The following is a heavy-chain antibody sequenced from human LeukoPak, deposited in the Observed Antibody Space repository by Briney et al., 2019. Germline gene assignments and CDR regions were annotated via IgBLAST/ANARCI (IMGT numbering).Heavy chain of an antibody. Sequence: GGSLRLSCAASGFTFSSYGMHWVRRAPGKGLEWVAVIWYDGSNKYYADSVKGRFTISRGNSKNTLYLQMNSLRAEDTAVYYCAREGSSSWYSFDYWGQGTLVTVSS. J-gene: IGHJ4*02. CDR2: IWYDGSNK. D-gene: IGHD6-13*01. CDR3: AREGSSSWYSFDY. V-gene: IGHV3-33*01. CDR1: GFTFSSYG.